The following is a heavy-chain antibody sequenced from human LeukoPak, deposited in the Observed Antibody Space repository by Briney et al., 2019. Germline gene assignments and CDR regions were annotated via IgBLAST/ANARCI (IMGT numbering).Heavy chain of an antibody. CDR3: ARGPRVGAAGFVSYHYIDV. CDR2: IRYDGSNK. J-gene: IGHJ6*03. CDR1: GFTFSSYG. Sequence: GGSLRLSCAASGFTFSSYGMHWVRQAPGKGLEWVAFIRYDGSNKYYADSVKGRFTISRDNSKNTLYLQMNSLRAEDTALYYCARGPRVGAAGFVSYHYIDVWGKGTTVTVSS. V-gene: IGHV3-30*02. D-gene: IGHD1-26*01.